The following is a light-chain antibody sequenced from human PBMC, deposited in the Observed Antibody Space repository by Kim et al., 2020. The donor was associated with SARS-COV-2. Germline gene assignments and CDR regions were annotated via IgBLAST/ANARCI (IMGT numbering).Light chain of an antibody. CDR2: GKN. V-gene: IGLV3-19*01. Sequence: SSELTQDPAVSVALGQTVSFTCQGDSLRTYYAGWYQQKPGQAPVLVIYGKNNRPSGIPDRFSGSSSGDTASLTIPGAQAEDDCDYFCNSRYSSGNLYVFGTGTKVTVL. CDR1: SLRTYY. J-gene: IGLJ1*01. CDR3: NSRYSSGNLYV.